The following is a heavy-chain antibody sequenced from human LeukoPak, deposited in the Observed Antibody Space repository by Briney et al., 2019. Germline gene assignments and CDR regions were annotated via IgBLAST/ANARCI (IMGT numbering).Heavy chain of an antibody. J-gene: IGHJ6*03. V-gene: IGHV7-4-1*02. CDR3: ARGTRITIFGVVIIGLKYYMDV. CDR1: GYTFTTYA. Sequence: ASVKVSCKASGYTFTTYAMSWVRQAPGQGLEWMGWINTNTGNPTYAPGFTGRFVFSLDTSVSTAYLQISSLKAEDTAVYYCARGTRITIFGVVIIGLKYYMDVWGKGTTVTVSS. D-gene: IGHD3-3*01. CDR2: INTNTGNP.